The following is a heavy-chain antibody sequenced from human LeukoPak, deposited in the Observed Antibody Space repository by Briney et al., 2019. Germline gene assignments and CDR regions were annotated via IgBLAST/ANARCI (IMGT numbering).Heavy chain of an antibody. CDR3: ARDSRRYCSSTSCYGLYYYGMDV. CDR1: GFTFSDYY. D-gene: IGHD2-2*01. J-gene: IGHJ6*02. V-gene: IGHV3-11*01. CDR2: ISSSGSTI. Sequence: GGSLRLSCAASGFTFSDYYMSWIRQAPGKGLEWVSYISSSGSTIYYADSVKGRFTISRDNAKNSLYLQMNSLRAEDTAVYYCARDSRRYCSSTSCYGLYYYGMDVWGQGTTVTASS.